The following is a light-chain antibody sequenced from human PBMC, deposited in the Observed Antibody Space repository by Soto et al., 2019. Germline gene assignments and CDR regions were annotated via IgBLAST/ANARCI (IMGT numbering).Light chain of an antibody. Sequence: EIVLTQSPATLSLSPGERATLSCRASQSISFYLTWYQHKPGQAPRLLIYDASNRATGIPARFSGSGYGTDFTLTISRLEPEDFASYHCQQTYSDISFGGGTKV. J-gene: IGKJ4*01. CDR3: QQTYSDIS. CDR1: QSISFY. CDR2: DAS. V-gene: IGKV3-11*01.